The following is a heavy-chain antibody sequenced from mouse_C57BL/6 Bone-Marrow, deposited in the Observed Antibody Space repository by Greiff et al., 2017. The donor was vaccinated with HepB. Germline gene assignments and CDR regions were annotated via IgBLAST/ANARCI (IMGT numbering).Heavy chain of an antibody. D-gene: IGHD2-2*01. CDR2: IWSGGST. J-gene: IGHJ3*01. CDR3: ARWLRRPFAY. V-gene: IGHV2-2*01. CDR1: VFSLTSYG. Sequence: VKLQESGPGLVQPSQSLSITCTVSVFSLTSYGVHWVRQSPGKGLEWLGVIWSGGSTDYNAAFISRLSISKDNSKSQVFFKMNSLQADDTAIYYCARWLRRPFAYWGQGTLVTVSA.